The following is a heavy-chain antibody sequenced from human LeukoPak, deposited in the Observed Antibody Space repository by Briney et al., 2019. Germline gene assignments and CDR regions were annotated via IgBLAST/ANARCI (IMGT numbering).Heavy chain of an antibody. V-gene: IGHV3-30*02. Sequence: GGSLRLSCAASGFTFSSYGMHWVRQAPGKGLEWAAFIRYDGSNKYYADSVKGRFTISRDNSKNTLYLQMNSLRAEDTAVYYCAKDRVGIVVVPAASLGPYYYMDVWGKGTTVTVSS. CDR1: GFTFSSYG. CDR2: IRYDGSNK. J-gene: IGHJ6*03. CDR3: AKDRVGIVVVPAASLGPYYYMDV. D-gene: IGHD2-2*01.